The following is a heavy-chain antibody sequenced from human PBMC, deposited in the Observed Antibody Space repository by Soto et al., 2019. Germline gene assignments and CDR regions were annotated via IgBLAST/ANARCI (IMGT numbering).Heavy chain of an antibody. CDR3: ARDSHDDIWGSYRSDRLFDY. D-gene: IGHD3-16*02. CDR2: ISAYNGNT. Sequence: ASVKVSCKASGYTFTSYGISWVRQAPGQGLEWMGWISAYNGNTNYAQKLRGRVTMTTDTSTSTAYMELRSLRSDDTAVYYCARDSHDDIWGSYRSDRLFDYWGQGTLVTVSS. J-gene: IGHJ4*02. CDR1: GYTFTSYG. V-gene: IGHV1-18*01.